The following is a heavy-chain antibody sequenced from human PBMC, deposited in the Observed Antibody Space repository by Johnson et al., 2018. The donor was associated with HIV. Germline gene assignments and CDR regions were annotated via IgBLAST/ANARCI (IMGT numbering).Heavy chain of an antibody. J-gene: IGHJ3*02. CDR1: GFMFDDYA. CDR2: ISGSGGNT. Sequence: VQLVESGGGVERPGESLRLSCVGSGFMFDDYAMSWVRQVPGKGLEWVSAISGSGGNTYYTDSVKGRFTISRDNSKNTLYLQMNSLRAEDTAVYYCARIPGSGWEHDAFDIWGQGTLVTVSS. CDR3: ARIPGSGWEHDAFDI. V-gene: IGHV3-23*04. D-gene: IGHD6-19*01.